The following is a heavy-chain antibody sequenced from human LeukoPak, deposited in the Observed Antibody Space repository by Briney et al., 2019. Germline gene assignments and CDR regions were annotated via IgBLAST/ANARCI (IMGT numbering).Heavy chain of an antibody. CDR3: AKGESITSAWFES. J-gene: IGHJ5*01. CDR2: IRYDGSNK. CDR1: GFTFSSYG. Sequence: GGSLRLSCAASGFTFSSYGMHWVRQAPGKGLEWVAFIRYDGSNKYYADSVKGRFTISRDNSKNTLYLQINSLRGEDTAVYYCAKGESITSAWFESWGQGTLVTVSS. V-gene: IGHV3-30*02. D-gene: IGHD5-24*01.